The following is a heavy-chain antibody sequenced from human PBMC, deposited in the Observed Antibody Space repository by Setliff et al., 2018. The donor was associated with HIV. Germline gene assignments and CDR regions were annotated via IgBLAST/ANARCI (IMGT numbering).Heavy chain of an antibody. D-gene: IGHD3-10*01. Sequence: GGSLRLSCVASGFCFSAYGMYWIRQAPGKGLEWVSSISSSSSYIYYADSVKGRFTISRDNAKNSLYLQMNSLRPEDTAVYYCARDVGPSMVRGVPSGYWGQGTLVTVSS. CDR3: ARDVGPSMVRGVPSGY. CDR1: GFCFSAYG. CDR2: ISSSSSYI. V-gene: IGHV3-21*04. J-gene: IGHJ4*02.